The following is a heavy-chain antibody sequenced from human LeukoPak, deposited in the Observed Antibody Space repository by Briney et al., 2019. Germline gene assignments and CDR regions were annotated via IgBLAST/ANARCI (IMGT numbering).Heavy chain of an antibody. Sequence: GGSLRLSCAASGFTFSSYGMHWGRQAPGKGLEWVAVIWYDGSNKYYADSVKGRFTIFRDNSKNTLYLQMNSLRAEDTAVYYCARDLRWSHYWYFDLWGRGTLVTVSS. D-gene: IGHD2-15*01. J-gene: IGHJ2*01. V-gene: IGHV3-33*01. CDR3: ARDLRWSHYWYFDL. CDR2: IWYDGSNK. CDR1: GFTFSSYG.